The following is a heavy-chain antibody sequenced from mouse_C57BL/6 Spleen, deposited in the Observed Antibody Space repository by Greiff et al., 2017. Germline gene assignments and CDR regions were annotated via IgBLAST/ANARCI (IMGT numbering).Heavy chain of an antibody. CDR3: ARDRRAGFDY. V-gene: IGHV5-4*01. Sequence: EVQLVESGGGLVKPGGSLKLSCAASGFTFSSYAMSWVRQTPEKRLEWVATISDGGSYTYYPDNVKGRFTISRDNAKNNLYLQMSHLKSEDTAMYYCARDRRAGFDYWGQGTTLTVSS. J-gene: IGHJ2*01. CDR2: ISDGGSYT. CDR1: GFTFSSYA.